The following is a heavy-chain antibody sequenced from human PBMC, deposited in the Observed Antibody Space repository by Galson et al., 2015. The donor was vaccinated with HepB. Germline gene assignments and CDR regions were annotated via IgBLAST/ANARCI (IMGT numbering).Heavy chain of an antibody. V-gene: IGHV1-69*04. CDR1: GGTFSSYT. Sequence: SVKVSCKASGGTFSSYTISWVRQAPGQGLEWMGRIIPILGIANYAQKFQGRVTITADKSTSTAYMELSSLRSEDTAVYYCARELSTVTTSRGYYYYGMDVWGQGTTVTVSS. D-gene: IGHD4-17*01. CDR2: IIPILGIA. J-gene: IGHJ6*02. CDR3: ARELSTVTTSRGYYYYGMDV.